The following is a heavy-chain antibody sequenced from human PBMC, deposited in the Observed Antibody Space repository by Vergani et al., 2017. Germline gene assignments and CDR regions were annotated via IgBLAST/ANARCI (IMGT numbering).Heavy chain of an antibody. J-gene: IGHJ6*02. V-gene: IGHV1-18*01. D-gene: IGHD6-6*01. CDR2: ISAYNGNT. Sequence: QVQLVQSGAEVKKPGASVKVSCTASGYTFTSHGISWVRQAPGQGLEWMGWISAYNGNTNYAQKLQGRVTMTTDTSTSTAYMELRSLRSDDTAVYYCARVFSSSRYYYYYYGMDVWGQGTTVTVSS. CDR1: GYTFTSHG. CDR3: ARVFSSSRYYYYYYGMDV.